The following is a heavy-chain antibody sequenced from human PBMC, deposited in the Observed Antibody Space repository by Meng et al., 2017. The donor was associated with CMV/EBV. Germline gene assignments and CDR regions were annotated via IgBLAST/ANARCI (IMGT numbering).Heavy chain of an antibody. Sequence: SETLSLTCTVSGGSISSYYWSWIRQPPGKGLEWIGYIYYSGSTNYNPSLKSRVTISVDTSKNQFSLKLNSVTAADTAVYYCARGIYFDYWGQGTLVTVSS. V-gene: IGHV4-59*01. CDR3: ARGIYFDY. CDR2: IYYSGST. CDR1: GGSISSYY. J-gene: IGHJ4*02.